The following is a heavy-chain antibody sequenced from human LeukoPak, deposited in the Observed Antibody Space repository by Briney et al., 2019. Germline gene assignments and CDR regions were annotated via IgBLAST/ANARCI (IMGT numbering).Heavy chain of an antibody. J-gene: IGHJ4*02. V-gene: IGHV1-8*03. CDR1: GYTFTSYD. CDR3: AREDYYDSGSNDY. D-gene: IGHD3-22*01. Sequence: ASVKVSCKASGYTFTSYDINWVRQATGQGLEWMGWINPNSGITVYAQKFQGRVTITRNPSISTAYMELSGLRSEDTAVYYCAREDYYDSGSNDYWGQGTLVTVSS. CDR2: INPNSGIT.